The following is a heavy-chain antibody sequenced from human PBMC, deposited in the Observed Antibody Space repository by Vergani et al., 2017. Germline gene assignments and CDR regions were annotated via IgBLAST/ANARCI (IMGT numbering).Heavy chain of an antibody. V-gene: IGHV1-69*01. Sequence: QVQLVQSGAEVKKPGSSVKVSCKASGGTFSSYAISWVRQAPGQGLEWMGGIIPIFGTANYAQKFQGRVTITADESTSTAYMELSSLRSEDTAVDYCASRVXQQLVDYYYSYMDVWGKGTTVTVSS. CDR2: IIPIFGTA. D-gene: IGHD6-13*01. J-gene: IGHJ6*03. CDR1: GGTFSSYA. CDR3: ASRVXQQLVDYYYSYMDV.